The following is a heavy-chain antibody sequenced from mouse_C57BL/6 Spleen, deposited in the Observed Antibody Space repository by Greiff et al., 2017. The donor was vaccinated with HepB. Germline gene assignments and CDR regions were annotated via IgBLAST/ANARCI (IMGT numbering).Heavy chain of an antibody. Sequence: DVKLQESGAELVRPGASVKLSCTASGFNIKDDYMHWVKQRPEQGLEWIGWIDPENGDTEYASKFQGKATITADTSSNTAYLQLSSLTSEDTAVYYCTTGYYVRFAYWGQGTLVTVSA. V-gene: IGHV14-4*01. CDR2: IDPENGDT. D-gene: IGHD2-3*01. CDR1: GFNIKDDY. CDR3: TTGYYVRFAY. J-gene: IGHJ3*01.